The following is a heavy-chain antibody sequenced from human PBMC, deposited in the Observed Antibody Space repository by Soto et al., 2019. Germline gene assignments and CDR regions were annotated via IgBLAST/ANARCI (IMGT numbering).Heavy chain of an antibody. V-gene: IGHV3-23*01. CDR3: ATQDFRGPTGAT. Sequence: GGSLRLPCAASGFRFSISAMGWARQAPGKGLEWLSLISSGSGTTYYAYSVKGRFTISRDNSKNTLYLQMNSLRADDTAVYFCATQDFRGPTGATWGQGTLVTVS. CDR2: ISSGSGTT. D-gene: IGHD1-1*01. J-gene: IGHJ4*02. CDR1: GFRFSISA.